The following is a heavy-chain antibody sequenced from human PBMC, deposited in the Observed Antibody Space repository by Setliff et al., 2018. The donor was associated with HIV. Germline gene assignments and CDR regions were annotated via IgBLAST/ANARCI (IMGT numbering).Heavy chain of an antibody. J-gene: IGHJ5*02. CDR1: GGYTSSTNW. Sequence: SETLSLTCAVSGGYTSSTNWWSWVRQPPGKGLEWIGEVSHSGRTNYNPSLKSRVSISVDKSKNQLSLKLNSVTVADTAVYYCARDGGFGDQGGNWFDPWGQGTLVTVSS. CDR2: VSHSGRT. V-gene: IGHV4-4*02. CDR3: ARDGGFGDQGGNWFDP. D-gene: IGHD3-10*01.